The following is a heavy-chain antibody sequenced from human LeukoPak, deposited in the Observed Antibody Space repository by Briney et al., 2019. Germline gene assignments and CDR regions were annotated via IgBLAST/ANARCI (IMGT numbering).Heavy chain of an antibody. Sequence: GGSLRLSCAASGFTFSTYWMYWVRQAPGKGLEWVALISYDGSNKYYADSVKGRLTISRDNSKNTLYLQLNSLRTEDTAVFFCARDSADSFEYWGQGTLVTVSS. J-gene: IGHJ4*02. V-gene: IGHV3-30-3*01. CDR1: GFTFSTYW. CDR3: ARDSADSFEY. CDR2: ISYDGSNK.